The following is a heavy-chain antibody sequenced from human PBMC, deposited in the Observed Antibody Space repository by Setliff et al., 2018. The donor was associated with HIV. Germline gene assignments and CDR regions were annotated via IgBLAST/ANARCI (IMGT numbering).Heavy chain of an antibody. CDR3: ARSMGAFDY. J-gene: IGHJ4*02. Sequence: PSETLSLTCTVSGGSISAYYWSWIRQPAGKGLEYIGRIFAGGSTNYNPSLRSRVTISINTSKNQFSLELSSATAADTAVYYCARSMGAFDYWGPGALVTVSS. CDR1: GGSISAYY. CDR2: IFAGGST. V-gene: IGHV4-4*07. D-gene: IGHD1-26*01.